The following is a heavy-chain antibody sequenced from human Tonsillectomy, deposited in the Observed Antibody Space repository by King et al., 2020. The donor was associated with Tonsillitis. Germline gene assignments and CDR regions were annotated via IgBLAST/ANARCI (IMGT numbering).Heavy chain of an antibody. J-gene: IGHJ4*02. CDR3: ARDQISNNGYGPVLF. CDR2: IIPIFGTT. V-gene: IGHV1-69*01. Sequence: QLVQSGTEVKKPGSSVKVSCKASGDTFSSSGISWVRQAPGQGLEWVGGIIPIFGTTNYAQQFQGRVTITADESTTTAYMELSSLRCEDKALYYCARDQISNNGYGPVLFWGQGTLVTVSS. CDR1: GDTFSSSG. D-gene: IGHD3-22*01.